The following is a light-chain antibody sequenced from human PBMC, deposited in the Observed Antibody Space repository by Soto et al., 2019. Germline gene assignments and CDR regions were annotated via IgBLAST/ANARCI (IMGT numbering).Light chain of an antibody. CDR3: QQSTTFPLT. CDR1: QSINSD. Sequence: DIQMTQSPSSVSASVGDRVAITCRASQSINSDLVWYQQKPGKAPKLLISGASNLQSGVPSRFSGSVSGTDFTLTISRLQPEDFASYYCQQSTTFPLTFGGGTKVEIK. J-gene: IGKJ4*01. CDR2: GAS. V-gene: IGKV1-12*01.